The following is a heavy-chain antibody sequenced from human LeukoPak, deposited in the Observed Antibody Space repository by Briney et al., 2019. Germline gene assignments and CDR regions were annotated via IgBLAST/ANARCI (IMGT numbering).Heavy chain of an antibody. J-gene: IGHJ4*01. V-gene: IGHV3-23*01. Sequence: TGGSLRLSCATSGFIFSTYALSWVRQAPGKGLEWASSISGSGGSTYHADSVKGRFTISRDSSKNTLYLQMNSLRAEDTAIYYCARVIRAAPGKGYFDYWGQEPWSPSPQ. CDR3: ARVIRAAPGKGYFDY. D-gene: IGHD6-13*01. CDR1: GFIFSTYA. CDR2: ISGSGGST.